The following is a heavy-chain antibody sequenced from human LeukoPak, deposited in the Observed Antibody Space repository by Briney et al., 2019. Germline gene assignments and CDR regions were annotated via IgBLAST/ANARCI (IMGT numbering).Heavy chain of an antibody. Sequence: GESLKISCKGSGYGFTSYWIGWVRQMPGKGLEWMGIIYPGDSDTRYSPSFQGQATISADKSISTAYLQWSSLKASDTAMYYCARQSAAAGRNWFDPWGQGTLVTVSS. CDR2: IYPGDSDT. V-gene: IGHV5-51*01. CDR1: GYGFTSYW. D-gene: IGHD6-13*01. J-gene: IGHJ5*02. CDR3: ARQSAAAGRNWFDP.